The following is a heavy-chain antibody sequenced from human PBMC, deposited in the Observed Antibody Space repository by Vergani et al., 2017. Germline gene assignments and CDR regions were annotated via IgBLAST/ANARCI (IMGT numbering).Heavy chain of an antibody. D-gene: IGHD3-10*01. CDR1: GGSMSGYY. CDR2: MYHSGST. Sequence: QVRLQESGPGLVKPSETLSLPCSVSGGSMSGYYRSWIRQPPGKELEWIGYMYHSGSTNYNPSLETRVTISGDTSKNQFSLKLNSVTAADTAVYYCGRVADFYGLGSRLLDLWGQGILVTVSS. J-gene: IGHJ5*02. V-gene: IGHV4-59*01. CDR3: GRVADFYGLGSRLLDL.